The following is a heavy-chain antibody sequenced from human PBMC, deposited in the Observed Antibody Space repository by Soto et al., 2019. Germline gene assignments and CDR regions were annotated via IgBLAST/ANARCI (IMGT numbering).Heavy chain of an antibody. CDR2: ISYDGSNK. CDR3: AKEEPYYGVYLRWCYYGMDV. CDR1: GFTFSSYG. J-gene: IGHJ6*02. Sequence: QVQLVESGGGVVQPGRSLRLSCAASGFTFSSYGMHWVRQAPGKGLEWVAVISYDGSNKYYADSVKGRFTISRDNSKNTLYLQMNSLRAEDTAVYYCAKEEPYYGVYLRWCYYGMDVWGQGTTVTVSS. V-gene: IGHV3-30*18. D-gene: IGHD4-17*01.